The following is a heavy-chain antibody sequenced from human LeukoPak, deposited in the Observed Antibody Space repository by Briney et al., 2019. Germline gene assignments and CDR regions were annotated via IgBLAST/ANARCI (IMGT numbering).Heavy chain of an antibody. Sequence: PSETLSLTCTVSGGSISSGGYYWSWIRQPPGKGLEWIGYIYHSGSTYYNPSLKSRVTISVDRSKNQFSLKLSSVTAADTAVYYCARGEYQLLFAWHPPDYWGQGTLVTVSS. V-gene: IGHV4-30-2*01. CDR1: GGSISSGGYY. J-gene: IGHJ4*02. D-gene: IGHD2-2*01. CDR3: ARGEYQLLFAWHPPDY. CDR2: IYHSGST.